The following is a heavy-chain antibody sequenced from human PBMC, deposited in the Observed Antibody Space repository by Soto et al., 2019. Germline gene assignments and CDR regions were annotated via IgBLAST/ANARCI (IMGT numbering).Heavy chain of an antibody. V-gene: IGHV4-59*08. CDR2: IYYSGST. J-gene: IGHJ4*02. CDR1: GGSISSYY. Sequence: SETLSLTCTVSGGSISSYYWSWIRQPPGKGPEWIGYIYYSGSTNYNPSLKSRVTISVDTSKNQFSLKLSSVTAAETAVDYCERHVVAVAGKGIASWGQGTLVTVSS. D-gene: IGHD6-19*01. CDR3: ERHVVAVAGKGIAS.